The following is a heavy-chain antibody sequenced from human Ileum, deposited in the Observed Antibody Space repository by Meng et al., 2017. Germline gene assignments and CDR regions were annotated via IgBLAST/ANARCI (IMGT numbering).Heavy chain of an antibody. D-gene: IGHD1-26*01. J-gene: IGHJ3*02. CDR2: IGTRDSYI. CDR3: AISGGTLRAPDDFDI. CDR1: GFMVNNFD. V-gene: IGHV3-21*01. Sequence: GESLKISCSASGFMVNNFDMTWVRQAPGKGLEWVSSIGTRDSYIYFATSVRSRFTISRDNARNSLYLQMTSLRADDTALYYCAISGGTLRAPDDFDIWGRGTMVTVSS.